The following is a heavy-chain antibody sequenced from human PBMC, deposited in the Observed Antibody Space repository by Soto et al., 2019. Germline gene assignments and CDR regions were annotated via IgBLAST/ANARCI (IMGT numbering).Heavy chain of an antibody. D-gene: IGHD6-13*01. CDR3: ARENLGLVRGYDY. Sequence: EVQLVESGGGLVQPGGSLRLSCAASGFTFSSYWMHWVRQVPGKGLEWVSQISADGKTMYYADSVKGRFSISRDNAKNTLYLQMNSLRVEDTAVYYCARENLGLVRGYDYWGQGSLVTVSP. CDR1: GFTFSSYW. CDR2: ISADGKTM. J-gene: IGHJ4*02. V-gene: IGHV3-74*01.